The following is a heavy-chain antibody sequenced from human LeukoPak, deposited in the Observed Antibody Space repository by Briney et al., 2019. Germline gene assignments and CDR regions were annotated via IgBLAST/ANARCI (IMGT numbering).Heavy chain of an antibody. V-gene: IGHV3-21*01. CDR2: ISSSGTYI. CDR3: ARVLSGCETTRCELDY. J-gene: IGHJ4*02. Sequence: GSLRLSCAASGFAFSTYSMNWVRQAPGKGLEWVSSISSSGTYIYYADSVKGRVTISRDNAKNSLYLQMNSLRAEDTAVYYCARVLSGCETTRCELDYWGQGTLVTVSS. CDR1: GFAFSTYS. D-gene: IGHD1-26*01.